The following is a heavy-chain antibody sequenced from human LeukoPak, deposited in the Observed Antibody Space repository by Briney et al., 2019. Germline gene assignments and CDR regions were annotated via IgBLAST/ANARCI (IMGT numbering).Heavy chain of an antibody. CDR3: VKEGQGAFDL. CDR1: GFTVSGYF. V-gene: IGHV3-30*02. J-gene: IGHJ3*01. Sequence: GGSLRLSCAASGFTVSGYFMHWVRPAPGRGREWVGLIWYDGSKEHYGDSVQGRFIISRDNTRNTFNVQMNNLRTEDTAMYYCVKEGQGAFDLWGQGTMVTVSS. CDR2: IWYDGSKE.